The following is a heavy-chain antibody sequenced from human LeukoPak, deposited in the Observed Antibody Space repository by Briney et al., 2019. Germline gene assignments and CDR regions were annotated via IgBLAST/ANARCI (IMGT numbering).Heavy chain of an antibody. Sequence: AGSLRLSCAASGFTFNSYAMSGVRQAPGRGLEGVSTIGGNEITNYGDSVKGRFTIPRDNSKSTLYLQMNSLSAEDTAVYYCAKDAPGAGGFDYWGQGTLVTVSS. CDR1: GFTFNSYA. CDR3: AKDAPGAGGFDY. J-gene: IGHJ4*02. CDR2: IGGNEIT. D-gene: IGHD6-19*01. V-gene: IGHV3-23*01.